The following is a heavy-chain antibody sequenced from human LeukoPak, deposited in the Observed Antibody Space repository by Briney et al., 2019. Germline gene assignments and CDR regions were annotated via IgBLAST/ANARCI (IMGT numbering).Heavy chain of an antibody. Sequence: PGRSLRLSCAASGFTFSSYSMNWVRQAPGKGLEWVSCISSGSRYTYYGDSVKGRFTISRDNTKKSLYLQMNSLRAEDTAVYYCARDDQGGSWYLGHSDAFDIWGQGTMVTVSS. J-gene: IGHJ3*02. CDR3: ARDDQGGSWYLGHSDAFDI. CDR1: GFTFSSYS. CDR2: ISSGSRYT. D-gene: IGHD6-13*01. V-gene: IGHV3-21*01.